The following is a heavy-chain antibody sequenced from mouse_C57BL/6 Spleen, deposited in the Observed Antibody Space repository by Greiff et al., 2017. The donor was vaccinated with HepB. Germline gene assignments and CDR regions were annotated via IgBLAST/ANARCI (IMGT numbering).Heavy chain of an antibody. V-gene: IGHV5-4*01. D-gene: IGHD1-1*01. CDR2: ISDGGSYT. Sequence: EVQVVESGGGLVKPGGSLKLSCAASGFTFSSYAMSWVRQTPEKRLEWVATISDGGSYTYYPDNVKGRFTISRDNAKNNLYLQMSHLKSEDTAMYYYARGYYGTTLYAMDYWGQGTSVTVSS. CDR1: GFTFSSYA. CDR3: ARGYYGTTLYAMDY. J-gene: IGHJ4*01.